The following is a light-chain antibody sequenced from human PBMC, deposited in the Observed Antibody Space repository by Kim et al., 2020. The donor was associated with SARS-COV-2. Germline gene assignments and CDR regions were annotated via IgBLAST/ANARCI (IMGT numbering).Light chain of an antibody. CDR1: QDISNY. Sequence: DIQMTQSPSSLSASVGDSVTITCRASQDISNYLAWYQQRPGKVPKLLIYDASTLQSGVPSRFSGSGSGTDFTLTISSLQPEDVVTYYCQQYYSAPYTVGQGTKLEI. J-gene: IGKJ2*01. V-gene: IGKV1-27*01. CDR2: DAS. CDR3: QQYYSAPYT.